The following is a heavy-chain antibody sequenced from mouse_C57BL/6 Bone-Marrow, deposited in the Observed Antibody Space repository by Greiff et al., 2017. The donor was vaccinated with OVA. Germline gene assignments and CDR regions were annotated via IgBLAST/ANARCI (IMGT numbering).Heavy chain of an antibody. D-gene: IGHD1-1*01. J-gene: IGHJ2*01. CDR3: TRSLFITTVVSFDY. CDR2: IRLKSDNYAT. V-gene: IGHV6-3*01. Sequence: EVQLVESGGGLVQPGGSMKLSCVASGFTFSNYWMNWVRQSPEKGLEWVAQIRLKSDNYATHYAESVKGRFTISRDDSKSSVYLQMNNLRAEDTGIYYCTRSLFITTVVSFDYWGQGTTLTVSS. CDR1: GFTFSNYW.